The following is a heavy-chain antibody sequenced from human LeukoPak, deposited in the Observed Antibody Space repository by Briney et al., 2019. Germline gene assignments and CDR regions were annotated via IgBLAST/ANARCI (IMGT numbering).Heavy chain of an antibody. V-gene: IGHV3-20*04. D-gene: IGHD6-13*01. CDR3: ARGTFRDSSSWYEGWYLDY. Sequence: GGSLRLSCAASGFTFDDYGMSWVRQAPGKGLEWVSGINWNGGSTGYADSVKGRFTISRDNAKNSLYLQMSSLRAEVTALYYCARGTFRDSSSWYEGWYLDYWGQGTLVTVSS. J-gene: IGHJ4*02. CDR2: INWNGGST. CDR1: GFTFDDYG.